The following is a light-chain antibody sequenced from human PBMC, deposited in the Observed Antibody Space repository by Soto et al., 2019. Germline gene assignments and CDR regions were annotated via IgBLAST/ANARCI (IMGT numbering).Light chain of an antibody. V-gene: IGLV2-14*01. Sequence: QSVLTQPASVPGSPGQSITISCTGTSSDVGGYNYVSWYQQYPGKAPKLMIYEVSNRPSGVSNRFSGSKSGNTASLTISGLQAEDEADYYCTSYIRSSTLDYVFGTGTRSPS. CDR2: EVS. CDR1: SSDVGGYNY. CDR3: TSYIRSSTLDYV. J-gene: IGLJ1*01.